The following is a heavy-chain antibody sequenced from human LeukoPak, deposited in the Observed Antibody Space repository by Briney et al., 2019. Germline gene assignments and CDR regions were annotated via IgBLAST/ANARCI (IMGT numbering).Heavy chain of an antibody. V-gene: IGHV3-74*01. J-gene: IGHJ3*02. CDR2: INSDGSST. CDR1: GFAFRSYW. CDR3: ANPFGSRDAFDI. Sequence: GGSLRLSCAASGFAFRSYWMQWVRQAPGKGLVWVSRINSDGSSTSYADSVKGRFTISRDNSKNTLYLQMNSLRAEDTAVYYCANPFGSRDAFDIWGQGTMVTVSS. D-gene: IGHD1-26*01.